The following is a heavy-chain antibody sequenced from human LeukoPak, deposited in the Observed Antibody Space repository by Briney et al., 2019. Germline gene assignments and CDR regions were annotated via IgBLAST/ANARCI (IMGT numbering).Heavy chain of an antibody. CDR2: IYPGDSDT. Sequence: GESLKISCKGSGYSFTSYWIGWVRQMPGKGLEWVGIIYPGDSDTRYSPSFQGQVTISADRSISTAYLQWSSLKASDTAMYYCARLQYSSGWYASWFDPWGQGTLVTVSS. CDR1: GYSFTSYW. J-gene: IGHJ5*02. CDR3: ARLQYSSGWYASWFDP. D-gene: IGHD6-19*01. V-gene: IGHV5-51*01.